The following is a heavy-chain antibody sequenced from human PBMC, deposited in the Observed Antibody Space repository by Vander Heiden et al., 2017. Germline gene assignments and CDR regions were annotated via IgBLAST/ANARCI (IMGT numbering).Heavy chain of an antibody. D-gene: IGHD5-12*01. CDR1: GFTFSSYS. Sequence: EVQLVESGGGLVQPGGSLSLPCAASGFTFSSYSMNWVRQAPGKGLEWVSYISSSRSTIYYADSVKGRFTISRDNAKNSLYLQMNSLRDEDTAVYYCARRVSYSDYDFDYWGQGTLVTVSS. CDR3: ARRVSYSDYDFDY. J-gene: IGHJ4*02. CDR2: ISSSRSTI. V-gene: IGHV3-48*02.